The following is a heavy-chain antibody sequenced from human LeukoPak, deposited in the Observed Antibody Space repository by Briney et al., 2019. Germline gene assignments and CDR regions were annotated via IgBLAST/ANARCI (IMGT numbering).Heavy chain of an antibody. CDR2: IKPNSGGT. CDR3: ARGDMVVAPEAHGQLDS. V-gene: IGHV1-2*02. D-gene: IGHD2-2*01. J-gene: IGHJ4*02. Sequence: GASVKVSCKASGYIFTGYYIHWLRQAPGQGPEWLGWIKPNSGGTNSAQKLQGRVTMTRDTSISTAYMEFNRLTSDDTAVFYCARGDMVVAPEAHGQLDSWGQGTLVTVSS. CDR1: GYIFTGYY.